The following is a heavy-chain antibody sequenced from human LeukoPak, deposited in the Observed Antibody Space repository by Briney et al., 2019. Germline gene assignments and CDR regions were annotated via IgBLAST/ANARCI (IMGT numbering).Heavy chain of an antibody. D-gene: IGHD3-9*01. V-gene: IGHV1-2*02. CDR2: INPNSGGT. Sequence: ASVKVSCKASGYTFTGYYIHWVRQAPGQGLEWMGWINPNSGGTNYAQKLQGRVTMTTDTSTSTAYMERRSLKSDDTAVYYCARDHNDFDWLSPIWGQGTMVTVSS. J-gene: IGHJ3*02. CDR3: ARDHNDFDWLSPI. CDR1: GYTFTGYY.